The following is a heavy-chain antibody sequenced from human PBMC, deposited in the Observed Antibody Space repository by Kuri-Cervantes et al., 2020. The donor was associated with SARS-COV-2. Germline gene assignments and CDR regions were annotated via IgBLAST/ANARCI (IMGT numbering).Heavy chain of an antibody. D-gene: IGHD4-11*01. J-gene: IGHJ4*02. CDR1: GFTFSSYG. Sequence: GESLKISCAAPGFTFSSYGMHWVRQAPGKGLEWVAVISYDGSNKYYADSVKCRFTISRDNSKNTLYLQMNSLRAEDTAVYYCAKDQGMGPKGTVDYWGQGTLVTVSS. V-gene: IGHV3-30*18. CDR2: ISYDGSNK. CDR3: AKDQGMGPKGTVDY.